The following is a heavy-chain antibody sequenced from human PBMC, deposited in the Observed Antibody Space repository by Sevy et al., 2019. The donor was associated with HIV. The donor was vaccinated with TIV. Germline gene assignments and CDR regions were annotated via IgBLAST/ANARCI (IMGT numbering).Heavy chain of an antibody. CDR1: GFNFNTYG. CDR3: ARAGRLRLGELSSGPDY. D-gene: IGHD3-16*02. V-gene: IGHV3-30*03. J-gene: IGHJ4*02. CDR2: ISYDGNK. Sequence: GGSLRLSCTASGFNFNTYGMHWVRQAQGKGLEWLAIISYDGNKYYADSVEGRFTISRDNSRNTLYLEMNSLKSEDTAVFHCARAGRLRLGELSSGPDYWGPGTLVTVSS.